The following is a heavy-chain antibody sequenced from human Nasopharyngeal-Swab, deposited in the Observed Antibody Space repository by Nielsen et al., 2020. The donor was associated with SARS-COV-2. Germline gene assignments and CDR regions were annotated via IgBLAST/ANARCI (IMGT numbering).Heavy chain of an antibody. Sequence: GESLKISCAASGFTFRDYSMNLVRQAPGKGLEWVSSIGRYGTDIFHADSVKGRFSVFRDAANKSIYLQMRSLRAEDTAVYYCARGTVFGVANGMDVWGQGTTVTVSS. CDR2: IGRYGTDI. J-gene: IGHJ6*02. CDR3: ARGTVFGVANGMDV. CDR1: GFTFRDYS. V-gene: IGHV3-21*01. D-gene: IGHD3-3*01.